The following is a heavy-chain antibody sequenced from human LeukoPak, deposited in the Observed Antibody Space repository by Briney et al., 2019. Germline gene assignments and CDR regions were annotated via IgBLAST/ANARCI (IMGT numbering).Heavy chain of an antibody. D-gene: IGHD2-21*01. CDR1: GYIFTSYD. V-gene: IGHV1-8*01. Sequence: ASVKVLCKASGYIFTSYDINWVRQATGQGLEWMGWKNHNSGNKVYAQKLQGRVTMTRTTSISTAYMELGGLRSEGTGVYYCAKALVVVATLIWFDPWGQGTLVTVS. J-gene: IGHJ5*02. CDR3: AKALVVVATLIWFDP. CDR2: KNHNSGNK.